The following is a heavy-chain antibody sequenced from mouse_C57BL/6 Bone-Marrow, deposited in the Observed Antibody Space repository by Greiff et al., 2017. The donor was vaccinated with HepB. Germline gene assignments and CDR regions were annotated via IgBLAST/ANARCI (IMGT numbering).Heavy chain of an antibody. CDR2: IDPNSGGT. CDR1: GYTFTSYW. Sequence: QVQLQQPGAELVKPGASVKLSCKASGYTFTSYWMHWVKQRPGRGLEWIGRIDPNSGGTKYNEKFKSKATLTVDKPSSTAYIQLSSLTSEDSAVYYCARWVDYYGSSYGTYAMDYWGQGTSVTVSS. CDR3: ARWVDYYGSSYGTYAMDY. D-gene: IGHD1-1*01. J-gene: IGHJ4*01. V-gene: IGHV1-72*01.